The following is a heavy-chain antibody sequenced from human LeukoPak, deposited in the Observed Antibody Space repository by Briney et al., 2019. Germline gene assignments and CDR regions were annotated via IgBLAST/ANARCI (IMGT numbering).Heavy chain of an antibody. J-gene: IGHJ4*02. CDR2: IKQDESEK. CDR1: GFTFRRYW. CDR3: ARAVVRYFDY. D-gene: IGHD3-9*01. Sequence: PGGALRLSFAASGFTFRRYWMDWVRPAGGRGLAWVADIKQDESEKYYVDSVRGGFTIPRDSARHPLYLHMNSLRAEDTAVYYCARAVVRYFDYWGQGAVVTVS. V-gene: IGHV3-7*01.